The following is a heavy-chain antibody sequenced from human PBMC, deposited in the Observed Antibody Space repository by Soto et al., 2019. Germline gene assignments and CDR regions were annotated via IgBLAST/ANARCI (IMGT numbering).Heavy chain of an antibody. D-gene: IGHD2-15*01. Sequence: PGESLNISCKGSGYSFSNYWIGWVRQMPGKGLEWMGIIHLVDSDTRYSPSFQGQVTISADKSIITAYLQWSSLKASDIAIYYCVRPVGLTTVVSPAALDIWRDVTMVT. V-gene: IGHV5-51*01. J-gene: IGHJ3*02. CDR3: VRPVGLTTVVSPAALDI. CDR1: GYSFSNYW. CDR2: IHLVDSDT.